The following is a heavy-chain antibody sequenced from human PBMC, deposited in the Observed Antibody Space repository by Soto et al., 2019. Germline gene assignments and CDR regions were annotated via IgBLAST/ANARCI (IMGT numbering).Heavy chain of an antibody. J-gene: IGHJ5*02. CDR2: IIPIFGTT. D-gene: IGHD3-22*01. CDR3: ARDRTDSGYYTNWLDP. Sequence: SVKVSCKASGGRYGGDAITRVRLKTGQGLEWVGRIIPIFGTTNYAQNLQGRVTISADKSTLTSYMELHSLTSDDTALYYCARDRTDSGYYTNWLDPWGQGTQVTVSS. V-gene: IGHV1-69*06. CDR1: GGRYGGDA.